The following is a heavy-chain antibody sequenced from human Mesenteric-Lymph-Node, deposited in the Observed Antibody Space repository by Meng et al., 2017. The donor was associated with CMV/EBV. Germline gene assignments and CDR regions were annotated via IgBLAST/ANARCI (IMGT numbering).Heavy chain of an antibody. Sequence: GESLKISCAASGFTFSRSIMHWVRQATGKGPVWVSRINGDGSLISYADSVKGRFTISRDYARTTLYLQMNSLRVDDTAVYYCVRGMGTQWGQGTLVTVSS. CDR1: GFTFSRSI. CDR3: VRGMGTQ. V-gene: IGHV3-74*01. J-gene: IGHJ4*02. CDR2: INGDGSLI.